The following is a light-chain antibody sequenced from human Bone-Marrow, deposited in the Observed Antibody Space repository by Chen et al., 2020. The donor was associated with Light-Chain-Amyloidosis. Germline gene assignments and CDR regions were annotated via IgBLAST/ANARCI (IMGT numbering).Light chain of an antibody. Sequence: HSVLTQPPSTSATPGQRVTISCSGSGSNIGSHDVFWYQQVPGKAPKLLIFKNDQRPSGVPDRFYAFKSGTAASLAIRGLRSEDEADYHCATWDGSLSGVVFGGGTKVTVL. CDR3: ATWDGSLSGVV. CDR2: KND. J-gene: IGLJ2*01. V-gene: IGLV1-47*01. CDR1: GSNIGSHD.